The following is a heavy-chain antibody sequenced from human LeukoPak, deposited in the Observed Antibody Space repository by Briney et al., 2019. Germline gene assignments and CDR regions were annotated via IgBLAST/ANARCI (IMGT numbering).Heavy chain of an antibody. CDR1: GYTFTSYA. CDR2: INAGNGNT. Sequence: ASVTVSCKASGYTFTSYAMHWVRQAPGQRREWMGWINAGNGNTKYSQEFQGRVTITRDTSASTAYMELSILRSEDMAVYYCAREGGSLGYFDYWGQGTLVTVSS. J-gene: IGHJ4*02. V-gene: IGHV1-3*03. CDR3: AREGGSLGYFDY. D-gene: IGHD1-26*01.